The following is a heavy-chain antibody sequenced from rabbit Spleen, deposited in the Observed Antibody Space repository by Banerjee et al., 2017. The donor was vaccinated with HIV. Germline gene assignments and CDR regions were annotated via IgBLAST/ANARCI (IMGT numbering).Heavy chain of an antibody. CDR1: GFDFSTYYM. V-gene: IGHV1S45*01. J-gene: IGHJ6*01. CDR3: ARDTGSSFSTYGMDL. CDR2: IDPIFGST. D-gene: IGHD8-1*01. Sequence: QEQLKESGGGLVQPGGSLKLSCKASGFDFSTYYMSWVRQAPGKGLEWIGYIDPIFGSTYYASWAKGRFTISKTSSTTVTLQMTSLTAADTATYFCARDTGSSFSTYGMDLWGPGTLVTVS.